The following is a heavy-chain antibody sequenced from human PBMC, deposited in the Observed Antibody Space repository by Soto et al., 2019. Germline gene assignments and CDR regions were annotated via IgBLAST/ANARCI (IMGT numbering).Heavy chain of an antibody. J-gene: IGHJ4*02. D-gene: IGHD1-20*01. CDR3: ARPTYNSGSPFDY. V-gene: IGHV4-59*01. CDR2: IYYSGST. CDR1: GGSISSYY. Sequence: SETLSLTCTVSGGSISSYYWSWIRQPPGKGLEWIGYIYYSGSTNYNPSLKSRVTISVDTSKNQFSLKLSSVTAADTAVYYCARPTYNSGSPFDYXGQGTLVTVSS.